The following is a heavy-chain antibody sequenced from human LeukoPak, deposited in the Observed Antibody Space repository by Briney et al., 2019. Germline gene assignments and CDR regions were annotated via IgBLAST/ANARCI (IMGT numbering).Heavy chain of an antibody. CDR1: GYTFTGYY. CDR2: INPNSGGT. Sequence: ASVKVSCKASGYTFTGYYMHWVRQAPGQGLEWMGWINPNSGGTNYAQKFQGRVTMTRDTSISTAYMELSRLRSDDTAVYYCARVNVLWFGRVSNAFDIWGQGTMVTVSS. V-gene: IGHV1-2*02. CDR3: ARVNVLWFGRVSNAFDI. J-gene: IGHJ3*02. D-gene: IGHD3-10*01.